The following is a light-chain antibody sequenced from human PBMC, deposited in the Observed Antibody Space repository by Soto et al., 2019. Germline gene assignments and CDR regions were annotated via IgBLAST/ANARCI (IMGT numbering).Light chain of an antibody. CDR3: QQYNNWPPVT. J-gene: IGKJ3*01. V-gene: IGKV3-15*01. CDR2: GAS. CDR1: QSVSRN. Sequence: EIVITQSTATLSVSPGERATLSCRASQSVSRNLAWYQQKPGQAPRLLIYGASTRATGIPSRFSGSGSGTEFNLTISSLQSEDFAVYYCQQYNNWPPVTFGPGTKVDIK.